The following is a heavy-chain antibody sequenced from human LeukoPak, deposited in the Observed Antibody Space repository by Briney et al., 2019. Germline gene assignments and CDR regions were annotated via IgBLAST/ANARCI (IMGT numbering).Heavy chain of an antibody. J-gene: IGHJ4*02. CDR2: IRKDGSDI. Sequence: PGGSLRLSCAASGFTFSTYWMSWVRQAPGKGLEWVANIRKDGSDIHYVDSVKGRFTISRDNAKNSLYLQMNSLRAEDTAVYYCARWAGPLTFDYWGQGTLVTVSS. D-gene: IGHD6-19*01. V-gene: IGHV3-7*01. CDR3: ARWAGPLTFDY. CDR1: GFTFSTYW.